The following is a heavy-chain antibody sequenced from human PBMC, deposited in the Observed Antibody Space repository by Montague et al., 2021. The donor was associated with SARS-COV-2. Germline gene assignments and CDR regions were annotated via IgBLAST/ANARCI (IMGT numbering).Heavy chain of an antibody. CDR3: ARGRVTRAGFDY. Sequence: SETLSLTSNVSGYFIGTGYYWGWIRQSPGKGLEWIGSNYLHGNAYYNPSLNSRVTISLDTSNNQFSLRLTSVTTSDTAVYYCARGRVTRAGFDYWGQGIRVIVSS. J-gene: IGHJ4*02. CDR1: GYFIGTGYY. D-gene: IGHD2-21*02. V-gene: IGHV4-38-2*02. CDR2: NYLHGNA.